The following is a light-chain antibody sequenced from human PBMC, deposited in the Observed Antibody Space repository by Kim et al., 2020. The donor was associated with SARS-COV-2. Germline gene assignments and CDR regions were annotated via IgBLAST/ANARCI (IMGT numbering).Light chain of an antibody. CDR2: GNS. CDR1: SSNNGAGYD. CDR3: QSYDSSLSGWV. Sequence: QGVTISCTGSSSNNGAGYDVHWYQQLPGTAPKLLIYGNSNRPSGVPDRFSGSKSGTSASLAITGLQAEDEADYYCQSYDSSLSGWVFGGGTQLTVL. J-gene: IGLJ3*02. V-gene: IGLV1-40*01.